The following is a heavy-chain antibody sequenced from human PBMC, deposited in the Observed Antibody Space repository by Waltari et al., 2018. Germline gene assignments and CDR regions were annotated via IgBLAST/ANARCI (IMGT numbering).Heavy chain of an antibody. CDR2: IKQDGSET. V-gene: IGHV3-7*01. CDR1: GFTFSNYW. CDR3: ARRDGYKVVYDI. Sequence: EVQLVESGGGLVQPGGSLRLSCAASGFTFSNYWMNWVRRAPGKGLEWVANIKQDGSETYYVDSVKGRFTISRDNAKNSLSLQMNSLRVEDTAVYYCARRDGYKVVYDIWGQGTMVTVSS. J-gene: IGHJ3*02. D-gene: IGHD5-12*01.